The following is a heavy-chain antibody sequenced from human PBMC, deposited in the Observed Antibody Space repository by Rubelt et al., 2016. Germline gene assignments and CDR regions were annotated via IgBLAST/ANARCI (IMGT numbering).Heavy chain of an antibody. D-gene: IGHD2-15*01. CDR2: ISSSSSTI. Sequence: EVQLVESGGGLVQPGGSLRLSCAASGFTFSSYAMNWVRQAPGKGLEWVSYISSSSSTIYYADSVKGRFTIPKANAQNSLYLQMNSLRAEDTAGYYCARLGYCSGGSCSWGQGTLVTVSS. CDR1: GFTFSSYA. J-gene: IGHJ5*02. CDR3: ARLGYCSGGSCS. V-gene: IGHV3-48*04.